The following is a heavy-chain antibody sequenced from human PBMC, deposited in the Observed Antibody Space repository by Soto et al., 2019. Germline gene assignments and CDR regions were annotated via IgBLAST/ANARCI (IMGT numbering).Heavy chain of an antibody. CDR3: AKDEVGAVYYYYYGMDV. D-gene: IGHD1-26*01. V-gene: IGHV3-23*01. CDR2: ISGSGGST. Sequence: EVQLLESGGGLVQPGGSLRLSCAASGFTFSSYAMSWVRQAPGKGLEWVSAISGSGGSTYYADSVKGRFTISRDNSKNTLYLLMNSLRAEDTAVYYCAKDEVGAVYYYYYGMDVWGQGTTVTVSS. CDR1: GFTFSSYA. J-gene: IGHJ6*02.